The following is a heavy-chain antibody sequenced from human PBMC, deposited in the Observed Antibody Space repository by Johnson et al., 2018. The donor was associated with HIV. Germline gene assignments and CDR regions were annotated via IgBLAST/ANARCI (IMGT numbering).Heavy chain of an antibody. CDR3: AKGGIADSHYTPGPFDL. CDR1: GFTFSENG. CDR2: ISYDESNK. D-gene: IGHD6-13*01. V-gene: IGHV3-30*18. Sequence: QVQLVESGGGVVQPGRSLRLSCAASGFTFSENGMHWVRQAPGKGLEWVAVISYDESNKYYADSVKGRFTISRDTSKNTLYLQMNSLRAEDTAVYYCAKGGIADSHYTPGPFDLWGQGTVVTVSS. J-gene: IGHJ3*01.